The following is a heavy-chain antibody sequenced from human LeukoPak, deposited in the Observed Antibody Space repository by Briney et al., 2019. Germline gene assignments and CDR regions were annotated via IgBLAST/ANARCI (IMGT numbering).Heavy chain of an antibody. Sequence: GGSLRLSCAASGFTFSSYSMNWVRQAPGKGLEWVSSISSSSSYIYYADSVKGRFTISRDNAKNSLYLQMNSLRAEDTAVYYCARAGSIVVVTADMDVWGKGTTVTISS. V-gene: IGHV3-21*01. CDR1: GFTFSSYS. CDR3: ARAGSIVVVTADMDV. CDR2: ISSSSSYI. D-gene: IGHD2-21*02. J-gene: IGHJ6*03.